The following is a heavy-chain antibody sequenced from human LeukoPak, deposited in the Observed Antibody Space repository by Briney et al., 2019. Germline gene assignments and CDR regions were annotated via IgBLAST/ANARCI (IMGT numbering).Heavy chain of an antibody. CDR1: GFTFSSYG. CDR2: VSNDGSNR. CDR3: AKDLGSIATAGTETFDI. D-gene: IGHD6-13*01. Sequence: AGASLRLSCAASGFTFSSYGMHWVRQAPGEGLEWVAIVSNDGSNRYYADSVKGRFTISRDNSKNTLYLHRNSLRAEDTAVYYCAKDLGSIATAGTETFDIWGQGTMVTVSS. J-gene: IGHJ3*02. V-gene: IGHV3-30*18.